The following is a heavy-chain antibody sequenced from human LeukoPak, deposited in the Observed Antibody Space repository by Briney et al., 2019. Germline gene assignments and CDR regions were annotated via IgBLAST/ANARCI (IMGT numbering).Heavy chain of an antibody. D-gene: IGHD2-2*01. V-gene: IGHV4-4*07. J-gene: IGHJ3*02. CDR1: GGSISSYY. CDR2: IYTSGST. CDR3: ARQYCSSTSCRGGAFDI. Sequence: SETLSLTCTVSGGSISSYYWSWIRQPAEKGLEWIGRIYTSGSTNYNPSLKSRVTISVDKSKNQFSLKLSSVTAADTAVYYCARQYCSSTSCRGGAFDIWGQGTMVTVSS.